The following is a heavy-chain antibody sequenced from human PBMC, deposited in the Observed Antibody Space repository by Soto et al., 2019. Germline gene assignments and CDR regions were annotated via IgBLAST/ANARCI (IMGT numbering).Heavy chain of an antibody. V-gene: IGHV3-48*01. Sequence: GGSLRLSCAASGFTFSSYSMNWVRQAPGKGLEWVSYISSSSSTIYYADSVKGRFTISRDNAKNSLYLQMNSLRAEDTAVYYCARDETRQGYCSSTSCYGAFPYYYYMDVWGKGTTVTVSS. D-gene: IGHD2-2*01. CDR3: ARDETRQGYCSSTSCYGAFPYYYYMDV. CDR2: ISSSSSTI. J-gene: IGHJ6*03. CDR1: GFTFSSYS.